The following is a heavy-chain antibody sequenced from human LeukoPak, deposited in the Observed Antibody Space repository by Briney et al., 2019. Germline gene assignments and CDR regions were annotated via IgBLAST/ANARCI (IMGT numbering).Heavy chain of an antibody. CDR1: GGSFSGYY. CDR2: INHSGST. D-gene: IGHD2-15*01. V-gene: IGHV4-34*01. CDR3: AREVVAATLYYYGMDV. Sequence: SETLPLTCAVYGGSFSGYYWSWIRQPPGKGLEWIGEINHSGSTNYNPSLKSRVTISVDTSKNQFSLKLSSVTAADTAVYYCAREVVAATLYYYGMDVWGQGTTVTVSS. J-gene: IGHJ6*02.